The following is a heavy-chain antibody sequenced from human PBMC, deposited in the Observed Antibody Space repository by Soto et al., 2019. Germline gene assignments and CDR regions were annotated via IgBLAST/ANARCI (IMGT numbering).Heavy chain of an antibody. CDR3: ARGKSRDAYNPLGY. D-gene: IGHD1-1*01. CDR1: GFTVSNYY. CDR2: IYTAGPT. J-gene: IGHJ4*02. V-gene: IGHV3-53*01. Sequence: PGGSLRLSCAASGFTVSNYYMSWVRQAPGRGLQWFSVIYTAGPTYYADSVKGRCTISRDESKNTLYFQMYNLRAEDTATYYCARGKSRDAYNPLGYWGPGTLVTVSP.